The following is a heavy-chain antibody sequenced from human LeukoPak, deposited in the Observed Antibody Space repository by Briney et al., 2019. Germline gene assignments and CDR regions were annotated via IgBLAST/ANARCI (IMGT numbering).Heavy chain of an antibody. CDR3: ARLYGTYPGWFDP. D-gene: IGHD4-17*01. J-gene: IGHJ5*02. CDR2: IWYDGSNK. V-gene: IGHV3-33*08. Sequence: PGGSLRLSCAASGFTFSSYVMNWVRQAPGKGLEWVAVIWYDGSNKYYADSVKGRFTISRDNSKNTLYLQMNSLRAEDTAVYYCARLYGTYPGWFDPWGPGTLVTVSS. CDR1: GFTFSSYV.